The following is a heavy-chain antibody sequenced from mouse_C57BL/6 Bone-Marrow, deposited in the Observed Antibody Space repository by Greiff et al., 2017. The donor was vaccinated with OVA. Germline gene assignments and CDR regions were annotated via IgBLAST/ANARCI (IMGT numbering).Heavy chain of an antibody. V-gene: IGHV1-81*01. CDR2: IYPRSGNT. CDR3: ARRYGSSWYFDV. J-gene: IGHJ1*03. D-gene: IGHD1-1*01. Sequence: VKLVESGAELARPGASVKLSCKASGYTFTSYGISWVKQRTGQGLEWIGEIYPRSGNTYYNEKFKGKATLTADKSSSTAYMELRSLTSEDSAVYFCARRYGSSWYFDVWGTGTTVTVSS. CDR1: GYTFTSYG.